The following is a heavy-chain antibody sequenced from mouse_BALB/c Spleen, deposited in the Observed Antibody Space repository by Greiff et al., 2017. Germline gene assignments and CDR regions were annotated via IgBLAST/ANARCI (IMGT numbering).Heavy chain of an antibody. Sequence: QVQLKQSGAGLVRPGSSVKISCKASGYAFSSYWMNWVKQRPGQGLEWIGQIYPGDGDTNYNGKFKGKATLTADKSSSTAYMQLSSLTSEDSAVYFCARYYGSSSGYFDYWGQGTTLTVSS. CDR2: IYPGDGDT. CDR1: GYAFSSYW. CDR3: ARYYGSSSGYFDY. V-gene: IGHV1-80*01. J-gene: IGHJ2*01. D-gene: IGHD1-1*01.